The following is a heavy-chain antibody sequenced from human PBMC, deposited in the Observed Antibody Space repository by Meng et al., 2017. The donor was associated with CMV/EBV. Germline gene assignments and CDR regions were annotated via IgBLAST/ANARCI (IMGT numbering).Heavy chain of an antibody. CDR3: ERGPTIFGVVTSFDY. V-gene: IGHV4-34*01. D-gene: IGHD3-3*01. CDR1: GGSFSGYY. Sequence: SETLSLTCAVYGGSFSGYYWSWIRQPPGKGLEWIGEINHSGSTNYNPSLKSRVTISVDTSKNQFPLKLSSVTAADTAVYYCERGPTIFGVVTSFDYWGQGTLVTVSS. J-gene: IGHJ4*02. CDR2: INHSGST.